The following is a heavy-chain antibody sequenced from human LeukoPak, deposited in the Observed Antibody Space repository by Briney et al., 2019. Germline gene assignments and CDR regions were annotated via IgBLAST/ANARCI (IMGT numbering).Heavy chain of an antibody. J-gene: IGHJ4*02. CDR2: IRPAGDST. D-gene: IGHD2-2*01. CDR3: ASRLVTAGITDFFDS. CDR1: GFTFSDYS. V-gene: IGHV3-23*01. Sequence: PGGSLRLSCTASGFTFSDYSMSWVRQAPGAGREWVSAIRPAGDSTTDADSVKGRFTISRDNSKSTLYLQMNGLTAKETALYYCASRLVTAGITDFFDSWGQGPLVSVSS.